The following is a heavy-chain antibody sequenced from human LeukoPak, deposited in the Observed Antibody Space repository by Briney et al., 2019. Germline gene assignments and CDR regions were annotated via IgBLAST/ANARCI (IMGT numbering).Heavy chain of an antibody. J-gene: IGHJ6*03. Sequence: PSETLSLTCTVSGGSISSSSYYWGWIRQPPGKGLEWIGSIYYSGSTYYNPSLKSRVTISVDTSKNQFSLKLSSVTAADTAVYYCARVGWVSYMDVWGKGTTVTVSS. D-gene: IGHD1-26*01. CDR3: ARVGWVSYMDV. CDR1: GGSISSSSYY. CDR2: IYYSGST. V-gene: IGHV4-39*07.